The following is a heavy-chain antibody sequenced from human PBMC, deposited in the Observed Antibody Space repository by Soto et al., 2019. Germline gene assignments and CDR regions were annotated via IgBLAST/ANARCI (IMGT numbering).Heavy chain of an antibody. CDR2: INPNSGGT. J-gene: IGHJ4*03. Sequence: GASVKASCKACGYTFTGNYMHWVRQSPGQGLEWMGWINPNSGGTNYAQKFQGWVTMTRDTSISTAYMELSRLRSDDTAVYYCARGVAAGVATLNYWGQGTMVTVSS. CDR1: GYTFTGNY. V-gene: IGHV1-2*04. D-gene: IGHD6-13*01. CDR3: ARGVAAGVATLNY.